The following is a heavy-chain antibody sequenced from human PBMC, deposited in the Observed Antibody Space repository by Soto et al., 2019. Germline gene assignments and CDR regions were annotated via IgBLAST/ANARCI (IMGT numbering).Heavy chain of an antibody. CDR3: AREGSYWARRNYFDY. CDR1: GYTFTSYD. J-gene: IGHJ4*02. Sequence: QVQLVQSGAEMKKPGASVKVSCKASGYTFTSYDINWVRQAAGQGPEWMGSVTPRNGDTAFAQKYQGRVTVTSNTSMSTVYMELSSLRSDDTAVYYCAREGSYWARRNYFDYWGQGTLVTVSS. D-gene: IGHD2-8*02. V-gene: IGHV1-8*02. CDR2: VTPRNGDT.